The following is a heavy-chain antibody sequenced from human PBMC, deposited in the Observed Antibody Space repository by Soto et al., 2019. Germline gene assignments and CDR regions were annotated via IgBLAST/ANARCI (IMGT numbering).Heavy chain of an antibody. CDR3: AKVMSVTIGLADY. V-gene: IGHV3-30*18. J-gene: IGHJ4*02. Sequence: QVQLVESGGGVVQPGRSLRLSCAASGFTFSSYGMHWVRQAPGKGLEWVAVISYDGSNKYYADSVKGRFTISRDNSKNTLYLQMNSLRAEDTAVYYCAKVMSVTIGLADYWGQGTLVTVSS. CDR1: GFTFSSYG. CDR2: ISYDGSNK. D-gene: IGHD4-4*01.